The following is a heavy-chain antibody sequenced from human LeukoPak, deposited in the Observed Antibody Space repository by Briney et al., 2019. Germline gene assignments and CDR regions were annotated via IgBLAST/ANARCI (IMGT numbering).Heavy chain of an antibody. CDR2: VFYSGST. CDR1: GGSISSNNYY. V-gene: IGHV4-39*07. Sequence: SETLSLTCNVSGGSISSNNYYWGWIRQSPGKGLEWIGSVFYSGSTYYNPSLKSRVTISLDTSKNQFSLKVNSVTAADTALYYCARASELQLEVGLVYLLQARQVTVSS. D-gene: IGHD1-26*01. CDR3: ARASELQLEVGLVY. J-gene: IGHJ4*02.